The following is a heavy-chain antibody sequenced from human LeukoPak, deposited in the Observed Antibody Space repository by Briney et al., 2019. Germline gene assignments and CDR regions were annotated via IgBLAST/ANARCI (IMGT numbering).Heavy chain of an antibody. CDR3: ASAYGSDHYPDDY. Sequence: GGSLRLSCAASGFTVSRYCMSWFRQAPGKGLEWVSVIYSGGTTYYADSVKGRFTISRDNSKNTLYLQMNSLRAEDTAVYYCASAYGSDHYPDDYWGQGTLVTVSS. D-gene: IGHD3-22*01. CDR1: GFTVSRYC. CDR2: IYSGGTT. V-gene: IGHV3-53*01. J-gene: IGHJ4*02.